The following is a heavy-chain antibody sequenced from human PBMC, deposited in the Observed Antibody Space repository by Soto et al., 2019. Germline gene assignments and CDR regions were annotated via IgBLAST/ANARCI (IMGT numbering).Heavy chain of an antibody. CDR1: HFSVTNNKY. CDR2: IYHSGTT. V-gene: IGHV4-4*02. CDR3: ARDSRYCTDSGCSIMRDAFDV. Sequence: QVLLQESGPGLVKPSGTLSLTCTVSHFSVTNNKYWSWVRQSPGKHLEWSGEIYHSGTTYYNPSLSSRVSMSMDKSKNQISLILTSVTAADTAVYYCARDSRYCTDSGCSIMRDAFDVWGQGTLVTVSS. D-gene: IGHD2-15*01. J-gene: IGHJ3*01.